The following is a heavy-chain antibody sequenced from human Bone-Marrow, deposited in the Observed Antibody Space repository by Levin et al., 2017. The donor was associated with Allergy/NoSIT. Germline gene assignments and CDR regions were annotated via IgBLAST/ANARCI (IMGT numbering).Heavy chain of an antibody. D-gene: IGHD2-2*02. V-gene: IGHV3-21*01. CDR3: AGGQGYCSSTSCHKRGGWFDP. CDR2: ISSSSSYI. Sequence: PGGSLRLSCAASGFTFSSYSMNWVRQAPGKGLEWVSSISSSSSYIYYADSVKGRFTISRDNAKNSLYLQMNSLRAEDTAVYYCAGGQGYCSSTSCHKRGGWFDPWGQGTLVTVSS. CDR1: GFTFSSYS. J-gene: IGHJ5*02.